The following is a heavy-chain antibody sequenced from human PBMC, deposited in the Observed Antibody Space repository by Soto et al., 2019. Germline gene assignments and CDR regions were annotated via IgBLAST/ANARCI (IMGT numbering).Heavy chain of an antibody. Sequence: GESLKISCKGSGYSFTSYWIGWVRQMPGKGLEWMGIIYPGDSDTGYSPSFQGQVTISADKSISTAYLQWSSLKASDTAMYYCASTAAVPYYHHYRMAVWGQGTTVTVSS. CDR3: ASTAAVPYYHHYRMAV. J-gene: IGHJ6*02. CDR1: GYSFTSYW. V-gene: IGHV5-51*01. CDR2: IYPGDSDT. D-gene: IGHD6-13*01.